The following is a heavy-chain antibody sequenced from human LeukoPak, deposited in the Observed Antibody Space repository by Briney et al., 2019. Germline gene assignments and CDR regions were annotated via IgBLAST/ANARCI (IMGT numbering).Heavy chain of an antibody. V-gene: IGHV1-8*01. J-gene: IGHJ4*02. CDR1: GYTFTSYD. CDR2: MNPNSGNT. Sequence: GAPVKVSCKASGYTFTSYDINWVRQATGQGLEWMGWMNPNSGNTGYAQKFQGRVTMTRNTSISTAYMELSSLRSEDTAVYYCARTYYDILTGYYYFDYWGQGTLVTVSS. CDR3: ARTYYDILTGYYYFDY. D-gene: IGHD3-9*01.